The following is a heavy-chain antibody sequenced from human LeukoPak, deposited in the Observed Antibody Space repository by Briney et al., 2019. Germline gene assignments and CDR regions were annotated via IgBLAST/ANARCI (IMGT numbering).Heavy chain of an antibody. CDR1: GGTFSSYT. V-gene: IGHV1-69*02. Sequence: ASVKVSCKASGGTFSSYTISWVRQAPGQGLEWMGRIIPILGMANYAQKFQGRVTITADKSTSTAYMELSSLRSEDTAVYYCARASREWLSPYYFDYWGQGTLVTVSS. J-gene: IGHJ4*02. CDR2: IIPILGMA. D-gene: IGHD3-3*01. CDR3: ARASREWLSPYYFDY.